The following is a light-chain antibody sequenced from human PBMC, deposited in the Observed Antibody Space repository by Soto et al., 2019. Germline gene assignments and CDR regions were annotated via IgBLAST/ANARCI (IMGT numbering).Light chain of an antibody. CDR3: SSYTSDSTHV. J-gene: IGLJ1*01. CDR1: SSDVGGYDY. V-gene: IGLV2-14*01. CDR2: EVI. Sequence: QSALTQPASVSGSPGQSITISCIETSSDVGGYDYVSWYQQNPGKAPKLIIYEVINRPSGVSSRFSGSKSGNTASLTISGLQAEDEADYYCSSYTSDSTHVFGSGTKVTVL.